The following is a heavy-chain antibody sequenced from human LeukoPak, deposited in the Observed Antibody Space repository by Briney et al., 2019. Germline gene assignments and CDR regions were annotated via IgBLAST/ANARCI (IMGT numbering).Heavy chain of an antibody. D-gene: IGHD6-19*01. CDR2: INHSGST. V-gene: IGHV4-34*01. CDR3: ARVAVAVPIRNSEDY. CDR1: GGSFSGYY. Sequence: PSETLSLTCAVYGGSFSGYYWSWIRQPPGKGLEWIGEINHSGSTNYNPSLKSRVTISVDTSKNQFSLKLSSVTAADTAVYYCARVAVAVPIRNSEDYWGQGTLVTVSS. J-gene: IGHJ4*02.